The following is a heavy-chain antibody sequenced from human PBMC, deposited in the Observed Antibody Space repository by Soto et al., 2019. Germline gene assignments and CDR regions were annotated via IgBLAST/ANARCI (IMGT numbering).Heavy chain of an antibody. D-gene: IGHD4-17*01. CDR2: ISGSGGST. CDR1: GFTFSSYA. V-gene: IGHV3-23*01. CDR3: ARRHGDFNYYGMDV. J-gene: IGHJ6*02. Sequence: GGSLRLSCAASGFTFSSYAMSWVRQAPGKGLEWVSAISGSGGSTYYADSVKGRFTISRDNSKNTLYLQMNSLRAEDTAVYYCARRHGDFNYYGMDVWGQGTTVTVSS.